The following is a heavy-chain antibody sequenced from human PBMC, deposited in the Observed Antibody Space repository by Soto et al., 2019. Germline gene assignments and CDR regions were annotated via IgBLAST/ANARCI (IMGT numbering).Heavy chain of an antibody. V-gene: IGHV3-48*01. Sequence: EVQLVESGGGLVQPGGSLRLSCAASGFTFNTYSMNWVRQAPGKGLEWISYITSSSTTIYYADSVRGRFTISRDNAKNSLYLQMNSLRAEDTAVYYCARMAIWGQGTMVTVSS. CDR2: ITSSSTTI. J-gene: IGHJ3*02. CDR3: ARMAI. CDR1: GFTFNTYS.